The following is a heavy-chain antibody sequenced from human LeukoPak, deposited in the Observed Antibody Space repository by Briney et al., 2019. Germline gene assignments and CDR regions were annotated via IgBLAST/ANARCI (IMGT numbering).Heavy chain of an antibody. D-gene: IGHD6-13*01. CDR2: INPNSGGT. CDR3: ARGPSSWYYFDY. J-gene: IGHJ4*02. CDR1: GYTFTGYY. Sequence: ASVKVSCKASGYTFTGYYMHWVRQAPGQGLEWMGWINPNSGGTNYAQEFQGRVTMTRDTSISTAYMELSRLRSDDTAVYYCARGPSSWYYFDYWGQGTLVTVSS. V-gene: IGHV1-2*02.